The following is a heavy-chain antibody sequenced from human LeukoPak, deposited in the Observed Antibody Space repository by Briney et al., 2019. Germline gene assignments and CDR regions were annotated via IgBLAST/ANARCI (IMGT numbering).Heavy chain of an antibody. CDR2: INANSGGT. CDR1: GYTFTDYDYY. D-gene: IGHD3-10*01. V-gene: IGHV1-2*02. CDR3: ATNNGSGTLRPNYRFFYL. J-gene: IGHJ2*01. Sequence: ASVKVSCKASGYTFTDYDYYMHWVRQAPGQGPEWMGYINANSGGTNFAQQFQGRVTMTRDTSISTAYMELSRLRSDDTAVYYCATNNGSGTLRPNYRFFYLWGRGTLVTVSS.